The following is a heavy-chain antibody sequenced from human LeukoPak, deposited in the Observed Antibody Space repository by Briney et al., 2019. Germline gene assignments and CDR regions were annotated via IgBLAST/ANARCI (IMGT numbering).Heavy chain of an antibody. J-gene: IGHJ4*02. CDR3: ARVDSEMRGYYFDY. D-gene: IGHD3-10*01. V-gene: IGHV4-39*07. Sequence: SETLSLTCTVSGGSISSSSYYWGWIRQPPGKGLEWIGSIYYSGSTYYNPSLKSRVTISVDTSKNQFSLKLSSVTAADTAVYYCARVDSEMRGYYFDYWGQGTLVTVSS. CDR1: GGSISSSSYY. CDR2: IYYSGST.